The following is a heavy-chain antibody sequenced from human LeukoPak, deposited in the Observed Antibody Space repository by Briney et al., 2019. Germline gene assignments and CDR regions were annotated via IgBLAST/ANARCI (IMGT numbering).Heavy chain of an antibody. Sequence: GGSLRLSCAASGFTFSSYWMSWVRQAPGKGLEWVANIKQDGSEKYYVDSMKGRFTISRDNAKNSLYLQMNSLRAEDTAVYYCARDARGWWFGESTLYYFDYWGQGTLVTVSS. CDR1: GFTFSSYW. CDR3: ARDARGWWFGESTLYYFDY. D-gene: IGHD3-10*01. J-gene: IGHJ4*02. CDR2: IKQDGSEK. V-gene: IGHV3-7*01.